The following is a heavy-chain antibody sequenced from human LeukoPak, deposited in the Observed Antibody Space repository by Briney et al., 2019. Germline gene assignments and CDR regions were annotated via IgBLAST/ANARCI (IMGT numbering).Heavy chain of an antibody. D-gene: IGHD6-13*01. J-gene: IGHJ5*02. CDR3: ARNWASKLIAGTTGFDP. Sequence: GGSLRLSCAASGFTFSSYGMHWVRQAPGKGLEWVAFIRYDGGSKFYADSVKGRFTISRDNSKNSLYLQMNSLRSDDTAVYYCARNWASKLIAGTTGFDPWGQGTLVTVSS. CDR1: GFTFSSYG. CDR2: IRYDGGSK. V-gene: IGHV3-30*02.